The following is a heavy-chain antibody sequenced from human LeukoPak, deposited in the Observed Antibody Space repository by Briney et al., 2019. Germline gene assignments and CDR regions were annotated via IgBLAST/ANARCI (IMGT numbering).Heavy chain of an antibody. D-gene: IGHD3-9*01. Sequence: SETLSLTCTVSGGSISSYYRSWIWQPAGKGLEWIGRIYSSGSTNYNPSLRSRVTMSVDTSKNQFSLKLSSVTAADTAVYYCARDEYFGWFHYFDYWGQGTLVTVSS. CDR3: ARDEYFGWFHYFDY. CDR2: IYSSGST. J-gene: IGHJ4*02. V-gene: IGHV4-4*07. CDR1: GGSISSYY.